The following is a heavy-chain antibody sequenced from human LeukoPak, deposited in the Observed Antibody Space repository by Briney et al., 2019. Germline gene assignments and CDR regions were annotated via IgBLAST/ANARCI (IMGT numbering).Heavy chain of an antibody. V-gene: IGHV4-34*01. CDR1: GGSLSGYY. Sequence: NASETLSLTCAVYGGSLSGYYWSWIRQPPGKGLEWIGEINHSGSTNYNPSLKSRVTISVDTSKNQFSLKLSSVTAADTAVYYCARGWASSWYYFDFWGQGTLVTVSS. CDR2: INHSGST. J-gene: IGHJ4*02. CDR3: ARGWASSWYYFDF. D-gene: IGHD2-2*01.